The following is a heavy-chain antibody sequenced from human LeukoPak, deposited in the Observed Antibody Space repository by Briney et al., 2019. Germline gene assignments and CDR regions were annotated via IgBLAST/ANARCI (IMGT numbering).Heavy chain of an antibody. V-gene: IGHV4-34*01. CDR1: GGSFSGYY. D-gene: IGHD4-23*01. CDR2: INHSGST. CDR3: ARVTTVAPEAFDI. J-gene: IGHJ3*02. Sequence: SETLSLTCAVYGGSFSGYYWSWIRQPPGKGLEWIGEINHSGSTNYNPSLKSRVTISVDTSKNQFSLELSSVTAADTAVYYCARVTTVAPEAFDIWGQGTMVTVSS.